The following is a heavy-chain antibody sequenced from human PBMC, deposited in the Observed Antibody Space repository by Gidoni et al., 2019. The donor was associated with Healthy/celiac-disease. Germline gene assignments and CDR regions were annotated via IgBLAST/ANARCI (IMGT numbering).Heavy chain of an antibody. CDR2: INPSGGST. J-gene: IGHJ6*02. V-gene: IGHV1-46*01. CDR1: GYTVTSYY. Sequence: QVQLVQSGAEVKKPGASVKVSCKAAGYTVTSYYMHWVRQAPGQGLEWMGIINPSGGSTSYAQKFQGRVTMPRDTSTSTVYMELSSLRSEDTAVYYCARVGGYSYYYYGMDVWGQGTTVTVSS. CDR3: ARVGGYSYYYYGMDV.